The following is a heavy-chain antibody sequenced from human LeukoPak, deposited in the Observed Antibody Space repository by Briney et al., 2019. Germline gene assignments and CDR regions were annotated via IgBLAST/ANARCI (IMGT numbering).Heavy chain of an antibody. J-gene: IGHJ5*02. CDR2: IYTSGST. D-gene: IGHD3-16*01. CDR3: ARDQTFGGPNWVDP. V-gene: IGHV4-4*07. Sequence: SETLSLTCTVSGGSICSYYWRWIRQPARKGLEWIGRIYTSGSTNYNPSLKRSATMPLATPKKQVSIKLSHVTAARTAVYCCARDQTFGGPNWVDPWGQGTLVTVSS. CDR1: GGSICSYY.